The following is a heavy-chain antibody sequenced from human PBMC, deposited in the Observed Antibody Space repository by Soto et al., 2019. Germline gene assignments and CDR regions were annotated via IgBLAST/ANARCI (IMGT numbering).Heavy chain of an antibody. Sequence: ASVKVSCKASGYTFPSYGINWVRQAPGQGLEWMGWISAYKGNTNNVQKFQGRVTITADTSTSTAYMELSSLRSDDTAVYYCARVGSLESIAARPDRTSLSSPQSLRSYYYYYYMDVWGKGTTVTVSS. J-gene: IGHJ6*03. CDR1: GYTFPSYG. CDR2: ISAYKGNT. V-gene: IGHV1-18*01. CDR3: ARVGSLESIAARPDRTSLSSPQSLRSYYYYYYMDV. D-gene: IGHD6-6*01.